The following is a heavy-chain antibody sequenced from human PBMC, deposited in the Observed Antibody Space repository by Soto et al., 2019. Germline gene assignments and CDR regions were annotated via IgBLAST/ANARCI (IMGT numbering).Heavy chain of an antibody. CDR3: ARQGVAGGPGSKEFDY. Sequence: GESLKISCNGSGYSVTSYWIGWVRQMPGKGLEWMGIIYPGDSDTRYSPSFQGQVTISADKSISTAYLQWSSLKASDTAMYYCARQGVAGGPGSKEFDYWGQGTLVTVSS. D-gene: IGHD6-19*01. J-gene: IGHJ4*02. CDR1: GYSVTSYW. V-gene: IGHV5-51*01. CDR2: IYPGDSDT.